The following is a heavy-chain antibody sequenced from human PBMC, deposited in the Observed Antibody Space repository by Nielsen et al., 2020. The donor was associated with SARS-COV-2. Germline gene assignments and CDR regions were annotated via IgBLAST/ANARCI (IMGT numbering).Heavy chain of an antibody. V-gene: IGHV3-73*01. CDR3: KHYYDMDV. CDR2: IRSKTNNYET. J-gene: IGHJ6*02. Sequence: GGSLRLSCAASGFTFGDAIIHWVRQASGKGLEWVGRIRSKTNNYETSYAASVKGRFIISRDESKNMAYLQMNSLKTDDTAVYYCKHYYDMDVWGRGTTVTVSS. CDR1: GFTFGDAI.